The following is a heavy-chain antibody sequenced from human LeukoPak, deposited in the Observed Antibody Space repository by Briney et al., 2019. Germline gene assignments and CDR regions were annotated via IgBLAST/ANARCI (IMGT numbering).Heavy chain of an antibody. J-gene: IGHJ4*02. CDR1: SYSISSGLY. V-gene: IGHV4-38-2*02. CDR2: IHHSGST. Sequence: PSETLSLTCTVSSYSISSGLYWAWIRPPPGKGLEWIGSIHHSGSTYYSPSLKSRLTISVDTSKNQFSLMLTSVTAADTAVYYCARDPRFSPFDYWGQGTLVTVSS. CDR3: ARDPRFSPFDY.